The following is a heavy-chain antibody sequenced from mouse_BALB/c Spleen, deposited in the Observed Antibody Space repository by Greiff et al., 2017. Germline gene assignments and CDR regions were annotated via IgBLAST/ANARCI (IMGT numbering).Heavy chain of an antibody. Sequence: DVQLQESGPELVKPGASVKISCKASGYSFTGYFMNWVMQSHGKSLEWIGRINPYNGDTFYNQKFKGKATLTVDKSSSTAHMELRSLASEDSAVYYCARDDGYSAWFAYWGQGTLVTVSA. J-gene: IGHJ3*01. CDR3: ARDDGYSAWFAY. CDR1: GYSFTGYF. CDR2: INPYNGDT. D-gene: IGHD2-3*01. V-gene: IGHV1-20*02.